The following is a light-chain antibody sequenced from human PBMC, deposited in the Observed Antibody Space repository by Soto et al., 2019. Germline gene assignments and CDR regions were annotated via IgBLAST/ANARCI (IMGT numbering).Light chain of an antibody. V-gene: IGLV2-14*01. CDR1: SSDVGGYNY. CDR3: SSYTSSSTSGWV. J-gene: IGLJ3*02. Sequence: QSALTQPASVSGSPGQSITISCTGTSSDVGGYNYVSWYQQHPGKAPKLMIYEVSNRPSGVSNRFSGSKSGNTASLTISGLQAEDEADYYCSSYTSSSTSGWVFGGGTQLTVL. CDR2: EVS.